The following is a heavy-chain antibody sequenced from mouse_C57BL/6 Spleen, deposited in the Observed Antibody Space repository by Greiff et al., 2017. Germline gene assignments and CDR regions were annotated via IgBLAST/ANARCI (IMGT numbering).Heavy chain of an antibody. CDR3: ARGGGNYRYFDV. J-gene: IGHJ1*03. CDR1: GYTFTSYD. D-gene: IGHD2-1*01. Sequence: LQESGPELVKPGASVKLSCKASGYTFTSYDINWVKQRPGQGLAWIGWIYPRAGSTKYNEKFKGKATLTVDTSSSTAYMERHSLTSEDSAVYFCARGGGNYRYFDVWGTGTTVTVSS. V-gene: IGHV1-85*01. CDR2: IYPRAGST.